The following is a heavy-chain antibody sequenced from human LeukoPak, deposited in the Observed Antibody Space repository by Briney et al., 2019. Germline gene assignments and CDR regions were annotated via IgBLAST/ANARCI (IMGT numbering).Heavy chain of an antibody. CDR3: ASTWVDTAMVTAFDY. CDR2: IIPILGIA. V-gene: IGHV1-69*04. CDR1: GGTFSSYA. J-gene: IGHJ4*02. Sequence: SVKVSCEASGGTFSSYAISWVRQAPGQGLEWMGRIIPILGIANYAQKFQGRVTITADKSTSTAYMELSSLRSGDTAVYYCASTWVDTAMVTAFDYWGQGTLVTVSS. D-gene: IGHD5-18*01.